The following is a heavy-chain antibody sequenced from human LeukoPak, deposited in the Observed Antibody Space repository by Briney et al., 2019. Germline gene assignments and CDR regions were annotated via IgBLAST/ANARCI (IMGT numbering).Heavy chain of an antibody. CDR3: AKEGAYYDFWSGSGWDH. CDR1: GFTFSSYA. V-gene: IGHV3-23*01. Sequence: PGGSLRLSCAASGFTFSSYAMSWVRQAPGKGLEWVSAISGSGGDTYYADSVKGRFTISRDNSKTMLYLQMRSLRAEDMAVYYCAKEGAYYDFWSGSGWDHWGQGTLVTVSS. D-gene: IGHD3-3*01. J-gene: IGHJ4*02. CDR2: ISGSGGDT.